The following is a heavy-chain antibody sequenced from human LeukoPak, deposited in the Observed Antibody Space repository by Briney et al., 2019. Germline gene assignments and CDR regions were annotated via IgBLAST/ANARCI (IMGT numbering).Heavy chain of an antibody. D-gene: IGHD1-26*01. CDR2: IWYDGSNR. V-gene: IGHV3-33*06. CDR1: GFTFSSYG. Sequence: PGGSLRLSCAASGFTFSSYGMHWVRHAPGKGREWVAVIWYDGSNRYYADSVKGRFTIARDTSKNTLYLQMNSLRAEDTAVYYCAKDSRSGSYYSPFDYWGQGTLVTVSS. J-gene: IGHJ4*02. CDR3: AKDSRSGSYYSPFDY.